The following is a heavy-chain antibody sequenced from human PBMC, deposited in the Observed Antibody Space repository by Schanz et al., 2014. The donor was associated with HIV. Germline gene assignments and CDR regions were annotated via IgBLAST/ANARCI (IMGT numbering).Heavy chain of an antibody. Sequence: EVQLLESGGGLVQPGGSLRLSCAASGFTFGSYAMSWVRHTPGKGLEWVSSISSSGAYIYHADSLKGRFTVSRDNANNSVSLQMDSLRGEDTAVYYCARGSWYSSGWVDDQYYYDVDVWGQGTTVTVSS. CDR2: ISSSGAYI. J-gene: IGHJ6*02. CDR1: GFTFGSYA. D-gene: IGHD6-19*01. CDR3: ARGSWYSSGWVDDQYYYDVDV. V-gene: IGHV3-21*01.